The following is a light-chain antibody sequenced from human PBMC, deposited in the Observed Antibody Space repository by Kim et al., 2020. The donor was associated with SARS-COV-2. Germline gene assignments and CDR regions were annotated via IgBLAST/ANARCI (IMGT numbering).Light chain of an antibody. J-gene: IGLJ1*01. V-gene: IGLV2-14*03. CDR2: AVS. CDR1: SSDVGGYSF. CDR3: SSYTGSGAFP. Sequence: QSALTQPASVSGSPGQTITISCTGTSSDVGGYSFVSWYQQHPGKAPKLMIYAVSNRPSGVPNRFSGSKSGNTASLTIPGLQAEEEANYYCSSYTGSGAFPFGTGTKVTVL.